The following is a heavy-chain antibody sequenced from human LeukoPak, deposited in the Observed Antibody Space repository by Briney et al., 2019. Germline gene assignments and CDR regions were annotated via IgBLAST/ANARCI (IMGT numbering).Heavy chain of an antibody. CDR3: AREHYYGSGSFDY. CDR1: GGSISSYY. D-gene: IGHD3-10*01. V-gene: IGHV4-59*01. J-gene: IGHJ4*02. Sequence: SETLSLTCTVSGGSISSYYWSWIRQPPGKGLEWIGYIYYSGSTNYNPSLKSRVTISVDTSKNQFSLKLSSVTAADTAVYYCAREHYYGSGSFDYWGQGTLVTVSS. CDR2: IYYSGST.